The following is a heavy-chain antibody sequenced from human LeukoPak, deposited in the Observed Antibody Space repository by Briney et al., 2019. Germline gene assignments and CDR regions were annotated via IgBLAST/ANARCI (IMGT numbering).Heavy chain of an antibody. CDR3: ARHTAKVVGATGIDY. CDR2: IYPGDSDT. V-gene: IGHV5-51*01. CDR1: GYSFTSYW. D-gene: IGHD1-26*01. J-gene: IGHJ4*02. Sequence: GESLKISCKGSGYSFTSYWIGWVRQMPGKGLEWMGIIYPGDSDTRYSPSFQGQVTISADKSISTAYLQWSGLKASDTAMYYCARHTAKVVGATGIDYWGQGTLVTVSS.